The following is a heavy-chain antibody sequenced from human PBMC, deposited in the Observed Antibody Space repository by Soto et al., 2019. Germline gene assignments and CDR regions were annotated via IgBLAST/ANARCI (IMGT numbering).Heavy chain of an antibody. Sequence: QVQLVESGGGVVQPGKSLRLSCAASGFTFSTYGMHWVRQAPGKGLEWVAVIWYDGSNKYHGDSLKGRFTISRDNSKNTLYLQINNLRAEDTAGYDCGRDGALGDTAVVDSWGQGTLVTVSS. J-gene: IGHJ4*02. CDR2: IWYDGSNK. V-gene: IGHV3-33*01. CDR3: GRDGALGDTAVVDS. D-gene: IGHD5-18*01. CDR1: GFTFSTYG.